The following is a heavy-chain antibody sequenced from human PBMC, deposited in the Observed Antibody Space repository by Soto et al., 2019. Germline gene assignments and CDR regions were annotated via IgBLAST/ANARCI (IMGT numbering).Heavy chain of an antibody. V-gene: IGHV3-23*01. Sequence: PGGSLRLSCAASGFTFSTFAMSWVRQAPGKGMEWVSAISGSGGTTYNADSVKGRFTISRDNSKNTLYLQMNSLRAEDTAVYYCASRSATVLSLTYWGPGTQVTVSS. CDR3: ASRSATVLSLTY. D-gene: IGHD2-8*01. CDR1: GFTFSTFA. CDR2: ISGSGGTT. J-gene: IGHJ4*02.